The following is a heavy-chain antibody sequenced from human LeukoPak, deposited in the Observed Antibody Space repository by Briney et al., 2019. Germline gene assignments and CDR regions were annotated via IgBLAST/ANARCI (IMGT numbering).Heavy chain of an antibody. J-gene: IGHJ4*02. CDR1: GGSISSYY. Sequence: SETLSLTCTVSGGSISSYYWSWIRQPPGKGLEWIGYIYYSGSTNYNPSLKSRVTISVDTSKNQFSLKLSSVTAADTAVYYCARSPGGIYSGYEFEYWGQGTLVTVSS. CDR2: IYYSGST. CDR3: ARSPGGIYSGYEFEY. V-gene: IGHV4-59*01. D-gene: IGHD5-12*01.